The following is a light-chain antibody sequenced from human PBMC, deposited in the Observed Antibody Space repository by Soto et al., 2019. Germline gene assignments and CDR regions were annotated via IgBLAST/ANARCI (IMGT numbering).Light chain of an antibody. CDR2: GAS. CDR1: QSVSSL. CDR3: QQYNKWPLT. V-gene: IGKV3-15*01. Sequence: EVVMTQSPATLSVSPGERATLSCRASQSVSSLLAWYQQKPGQAPRLLIYGASTRATGIPDRFSASGSGTEFALTISSLQSGDFAVYYCQQYNKWPLTFGGGTKVEIK. J-gene: IGKJ4*01.